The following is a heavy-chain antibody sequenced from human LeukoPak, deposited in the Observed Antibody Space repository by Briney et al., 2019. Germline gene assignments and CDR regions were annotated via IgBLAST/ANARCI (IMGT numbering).Heavy chain of an antibody. CDR1: GTFFSSYF. CDR2: IHYNGDT. CDR3: ARHITGSGSAFDH. D-gene: IGHD3-10*01. J-gene: IGHJ2*01. Sequence: SETLSLTCTVSGTFFSSYFWGWIRQPPGKGLEWIAYIHYNGDTNYNPSLKSRVTISVGPSRNQFSLQLSSVTAADTAVYYCARHITGSGSAFDHWGRDTLVTVSS. V-gene: IGHV4-59*08.